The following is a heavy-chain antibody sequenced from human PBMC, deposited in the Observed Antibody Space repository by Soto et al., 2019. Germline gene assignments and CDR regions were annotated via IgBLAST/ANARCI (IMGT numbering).Heavy chain of an antibody. CDR1: CFTFTRYR. Sequence: GGSLRLSCAASCFTFTRYRMRWVRPAPGKGLEWVSAISSTTNYIYYADAMNGRLTDASDNAKNSVYLEMNSLSAEDTAVYYCARESEDLTSNFDDWGQGTLVTVPS. V-gene: IGHV3-21*01. J-gene: IGHJ4*02. CDR2: ISSTTNYI. CDR3: ARESEDLTSNFDD.